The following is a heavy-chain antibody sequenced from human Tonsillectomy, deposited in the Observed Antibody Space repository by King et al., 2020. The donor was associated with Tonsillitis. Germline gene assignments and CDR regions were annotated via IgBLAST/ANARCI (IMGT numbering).Heavy chain of an antibody. V-gene: IGHV3-23*04. D-gene: IGHD1-26*01. CDR1: GFPFSSYA. CDR3: ARLPNRVGAIRLNWYFDL. Sequence: VQLVESGGGLVQPGGSLGFSCAASGFPFSSYAISWAPQPPGRGREGVSAISGRGGSKYYTDSVRGRFPISRDISKNTLYLQMKTLRAEETTVYYCARLPNRVGAIRLNWYFDLWGRGTLVTVSS. J-gene: IGHJ2*01. CDR2: ISGRGGSK.